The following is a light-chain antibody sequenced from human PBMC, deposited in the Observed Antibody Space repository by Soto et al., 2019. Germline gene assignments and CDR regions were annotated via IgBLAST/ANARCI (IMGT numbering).Light chain of an antibody. CDR1: QGISNY. Sequence: EIQMTQSPSSLSASVGDRATITCRASQGISNYLAWYQQKPGKVPKLLIYGASTLQSGVPSRLSGSGSGTDFPLIINSLQAEDVATYYCQKYCSAPWTFGQGTKVEI. V-gene: IGKV1-27*01. CDR3: QKYCSAPWT. CDR2: GAS. J-gene: IGKJ1*01.